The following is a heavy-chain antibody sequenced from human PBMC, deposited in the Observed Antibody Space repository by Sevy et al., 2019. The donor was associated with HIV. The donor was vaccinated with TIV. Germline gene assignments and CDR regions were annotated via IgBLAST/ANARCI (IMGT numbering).Heavy chain of an antibody. V-gene: IGHV4-38-2*01. J-gene: IGHJ4*02. CDR1: GYSISRGYH. CDR2: IVQSGNA. D-gene: IGHD3-3*01. Sequence: SETLSLTCAVSGYSISRGYHWAWIRQPPGKGLEWIGSIVQSGNAYYNPSLKSRVTISVDTSKNQFSLNLRSVTAADTALYYCARHGIFGVTYSFDYWGQGTLVTVSS. CDR3: ARHGIFGVTYSFDY.